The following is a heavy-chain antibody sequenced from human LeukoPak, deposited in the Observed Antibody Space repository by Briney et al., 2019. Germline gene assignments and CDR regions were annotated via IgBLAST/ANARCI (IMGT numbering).Heavy chain of an antibody. D-gene: IGHD6-19*01. J-gene: IGHJ4*02. CDR2: ISGSGGST. CDR1: GFTFRSYA. CDR3: AKGIAVAGTPFDY. Sequence: PGGSLRLSCAASGFTFRSYAMSWVRQAPGKGLEWVSAISGSGGSTYYADSVKGRFTISRDNSKNTLYLQMNSLRAEDTAVYYCAKGIAVAGTPFDYWGQGTLVSVSS. V-gene: IGHV3-23*01.